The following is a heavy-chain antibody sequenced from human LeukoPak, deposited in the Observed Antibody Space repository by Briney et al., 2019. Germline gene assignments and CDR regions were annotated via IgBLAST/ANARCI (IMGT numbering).Heavy chain of an antibody. CDR2: EYTVGRT. J-gene: IGHJ4*02. D-gene: IGHD1-7*01. V-gene: IGHV3-66*01. Sequence: GGSLRLSCAPSGFLVTSHSMNWVRQAPGKGLEWVSTEYTVGRTFYADSMRGRMTVSRDISRNTLYLHMDSLRVEDTAVYYCARDLRVDETTRGLDYWGRGALVTVSS. CDR3: ARDLRVDETTRGLDY. CDR1: GFLVTSHS.